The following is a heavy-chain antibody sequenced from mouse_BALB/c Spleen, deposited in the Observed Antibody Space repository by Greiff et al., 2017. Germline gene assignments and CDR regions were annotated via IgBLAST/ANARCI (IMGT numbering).Heavy chain of an antibody. J-gene: IGHJ3*01. CDR1: GFTFSDYY. Sequence: EVQLVESGGGLVKPGGSLKLSCAASGFTFSDYYMYWVRPTPEKRLEWVATISDGGSYTYYPDSVKGRFTISRDNAKNNLYLQMSSLKSEDTAMYYCAREGLYYGSRVLAYWGQGTLVTVSA. CDR2: ISDGGSYT. CDR3: AREGLYYGSRVLAY. D-gene: IGHD1-1*01. V-gene: IGHV5-4*02.